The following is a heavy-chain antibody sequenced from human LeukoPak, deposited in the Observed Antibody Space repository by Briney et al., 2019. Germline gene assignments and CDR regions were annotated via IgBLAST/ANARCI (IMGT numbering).Heavy chain of an antibody. Sequence: ASVKVSCKASGYTFTSYYMHWVRQAPGQGLEWMGIINPSGGSTSYAQKFQGRVTMTRDTSTSTVYMELSSLRSEDTAVYYCARERRYYYGSGSYYKVFDYWGQGTLVTVSS. V-gene: IGHV1-46*01. CDR1: GYTFTSYY. D-gene: IGHD3-10*01. CDR3: ARERRYYYGSGSYYKVFDY. J-gene: IGHJ4*02. CDR2: INPSGGST.